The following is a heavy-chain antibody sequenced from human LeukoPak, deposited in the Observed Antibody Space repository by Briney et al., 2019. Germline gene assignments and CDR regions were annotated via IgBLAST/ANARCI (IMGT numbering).Heavy chain of an antibody. V-gene: IGHV3-30*02. Sequence: GGSLRLSCAASGFTFSSYGMHWVRQAPGKGLEWVAFIRYDAYSRFYADSVRGRFTISRDNAKNSLYLQMNSLRAEDTALYYCAKDELSIAAAGTLIDYWGQGTLVTVSS. CDR3: AKDELSIAAAGTLIDY. D-gene: IGHD6-13*01. CDR2: IRYDAYSR. J-gene: IGHJ4*02. CDR1: GFTFSSYG.